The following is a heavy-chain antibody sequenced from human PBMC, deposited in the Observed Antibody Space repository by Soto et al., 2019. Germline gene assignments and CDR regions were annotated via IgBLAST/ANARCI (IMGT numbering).Heavy chain of an antibody. Sequence: ASVKVSCKASGYTFTSYDINWVRQATGQGLEWMGWMNPNSGNTGYAQKFQGRVTMTRNTSISTAYMELSSLRSEDTAVYYCARGPGPEGILDYWGQGTLVTVSS. CDR3: ARGPGPEGILDY. CDR1: GYTFTSYD. J-gene: IGHJ4*02. D-gene: IGHD3-9*01. CDR2: MNPNSGNT. V-gene: IGHV1-8*01.